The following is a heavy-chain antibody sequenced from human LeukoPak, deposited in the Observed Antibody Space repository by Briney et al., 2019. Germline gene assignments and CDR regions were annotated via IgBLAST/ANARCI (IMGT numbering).Heavy chain of an antibody. D-gene: IGHD6-19*01. CDR3: TTYSSGHY. CDR1: GFTFSVSD. CDR2: IGVKTNSYAT. Sequence: PGGSLRLSCAASGFTFSVSDMHWVRQASGKGLEWVGRIGVKTNSYATAYAAALQGRFTISRDDSKNTAYLQMNSLTTEDTAVYYCTTYSSGHYWGQGTLVTVSS. V-gene: IGHV3-73*01. J-gene: IGHJ4*02.